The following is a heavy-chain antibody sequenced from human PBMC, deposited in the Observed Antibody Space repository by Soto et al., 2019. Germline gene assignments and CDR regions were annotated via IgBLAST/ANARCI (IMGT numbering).Heavy chain of an antibody. Sequence: SELLSFTCSVSGFVIRRGFFWYCFRHPPRKGLDWIGSIYPSVSSYHNPSLATRLRLSIDTSKKQFTLNLTSVTAADTALYFCAREKVGTTFFDNWGQGIQVTVS. CDR3: AREKVGTTFFDN. CDR2: IYPSVSS. D-gene: IGHD1-1*01. J-gene: IGHJ4*02. V-gene: IGHV4-38-2*02. CDR1: GFVIRRGFF.